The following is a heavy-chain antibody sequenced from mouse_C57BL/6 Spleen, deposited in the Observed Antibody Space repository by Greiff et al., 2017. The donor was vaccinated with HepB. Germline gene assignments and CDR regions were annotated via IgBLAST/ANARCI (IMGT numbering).Heavy chain of an antibody. CDR1: GYTFTSYG. V-gene: IGHV1-81*01. CDR2: IYPRSGNT. J-gene: IGHJ2*01. CDR3: ARYRYYYGSSYYFDY. D-gene: IGHD1-1*01. Sequence: VKLVESGAELARPGASVKLSCKASGYTFTSYGISWVKQRTGQGLEWIGEIYPRSGNTYYNEKFKGKATLTADKSSSTAYMELRSLTSEDSAVYFCARYRYYYGSSYYFDYWGQGTTLTVSS.